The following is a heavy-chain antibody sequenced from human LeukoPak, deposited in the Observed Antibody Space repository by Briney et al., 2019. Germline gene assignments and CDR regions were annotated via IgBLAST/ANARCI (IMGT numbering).Heavy chain of an antibody. D-gene: IGHD1-26*01. V-gene: IGHV3-48*04. CDR2: ISSSSSTI. CDR3: ARVVGTTAIDY. CDR1: GFTFHTFS. Sequence: GSLRLFFLVPGFTFHTFSINWVRQAPRKGLEWVSYISSSSSTIYYADSVKGRFTISRDDAKNSLFLQMNSLRAEDTAMYYCARVVGTTAIDYWGQGTLVNVSS. J-gene: IGHJ4*02.